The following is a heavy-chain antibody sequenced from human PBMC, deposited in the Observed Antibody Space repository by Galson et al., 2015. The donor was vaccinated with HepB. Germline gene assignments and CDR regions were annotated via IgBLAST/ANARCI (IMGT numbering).Heavy chain of an antibody. CDR3: AKAQRQYGGSPHDVFDI. J-gene: IGHJ3*02. CDR2: LSGSGGST. V-gene: IGHV3-23*01. CDR1: GFTFSSYA. Sequence: SLRLSCAASGFTFSSYAMSWVRQTPGKGLEWVSTLSGSGGSTYYADSVKGRLTISRDNSKNTLYLQMNSLRAEDTAVYYCAKAQRQYGGSPHDVFDIWGQGTMVSVSS. D-gene: IGHD1-26*01.